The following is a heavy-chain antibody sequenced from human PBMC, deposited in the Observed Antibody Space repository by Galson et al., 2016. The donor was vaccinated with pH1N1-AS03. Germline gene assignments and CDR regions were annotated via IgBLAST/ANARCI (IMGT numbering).Heavy chain of an antibody. J-gene: IGHJ4*02. D-gene: IGHD4-17*01. CDR1: GGSISSYY. V-gene: IGHV4-59*08. Sequence: SETLSLTCTVSGGSISSYYWSWIRQPPGKSLEWIGYIFYNGTTNYNPSLKSRVTISVDTSKNQFSLKLTSVTAADTAVYYCARFPDYGDDVGYWGQGTLVTVSS. CDR3: ARFPDYGDDVGY. CDR2: IFYNGTT.